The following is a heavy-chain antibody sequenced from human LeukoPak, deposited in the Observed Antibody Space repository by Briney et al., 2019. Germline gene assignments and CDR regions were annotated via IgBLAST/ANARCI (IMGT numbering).Heavy chain of an antibody. CDR1: GGSISSYY. V-gene: IGHV4-59*06. CDR2: IYYSGST. CDR3: AVATDAFDI. J-gene: IGHJ3*02. D-gene: IGHD5-12*01. Sequence: SETLSLTCTVSGGSISSYYWSWIRQPPGKGLEWIGYIYYSGSTYYNPSLKSRVTVSVDTSKNQFSLKLSSVTAADTAVYYCAVATDAFDIWGQGTMVTFSS.